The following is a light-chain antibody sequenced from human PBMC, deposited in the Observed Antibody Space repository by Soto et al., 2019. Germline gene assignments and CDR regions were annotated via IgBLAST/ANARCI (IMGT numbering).Light chain of an antibody. Sequence: MTQSPSSVAESVGDRVSITCGASQGISSWLAWYQQKPGKAPKLLIYAASSLQSGVPSRFSGSGSGTSFTLTISSLQPEDFATYYCQQLLSYPITFGQGTRLEIK. CDR3: QQLLSYPIT. CDR2: AAS. V-gene: IGKV1-12*01. J-gene: IGKJ5*01. CDR1: QGISSW.